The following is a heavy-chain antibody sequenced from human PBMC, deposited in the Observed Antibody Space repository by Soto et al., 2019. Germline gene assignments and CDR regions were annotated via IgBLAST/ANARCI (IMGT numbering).Heavy chain of an antibody. CDR3: AREMYCSGGSCERDDAFDI. Sequence: PGGSLRLSCAASGFTFSRYSMNWVRQAPGKGLEWVSSISSSSYIYYADSVKGRFTISRDNAKNSLYLQMNSLRAEDTAVYYCAREMYCSGGSCERDDAFDIWGQGTMVTVSS. CDR1: GFTFSRYS. J-gene: IGHJ3*02. CDR2: ISSSSYI. D-gene: IGHD2-15*01. V-gene: IGHV3-21*01.